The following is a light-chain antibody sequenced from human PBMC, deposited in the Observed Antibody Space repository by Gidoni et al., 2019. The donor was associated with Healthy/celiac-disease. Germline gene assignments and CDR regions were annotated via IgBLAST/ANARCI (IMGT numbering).Light chain of an antibody. CDR3: NSRDSSGNHLWV. V-gene: IGLV3-19*01. CDR1: SLRSYY. Sequence: SSELTQYPAVSVALGQTVRITCQGDSLRSYYASWYQQKPGQAPVLVIYGKNNRPSGIPDRFSGSSSGNTASLTITGAQAEDEADYYCNSRDSSGNHLWVFGGGTKLTVL. J-gene: IGLJ3*02. CDR2: GKN.